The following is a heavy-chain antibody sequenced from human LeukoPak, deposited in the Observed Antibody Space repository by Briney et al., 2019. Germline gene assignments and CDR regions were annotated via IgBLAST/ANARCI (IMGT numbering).Heavy chain of an antibody. CDR1: GGTFSSYA. D-gene: IGHD1-26*01. V-gene: IGHV1-69*01. Sequence: ASVKVFCKASGGTFSSYAISWVRQAPGQGLEWMGGIIPIFGTANYAQKFQGRVTITADESTSTAYMELSSLRSEDTAVYYCATRVGATTAFDYWGQGTLVTVSS. CDR3: ATRVGATTAFDY. J-gene: IGHJ4*02. CDR2: IIPIFGTA.